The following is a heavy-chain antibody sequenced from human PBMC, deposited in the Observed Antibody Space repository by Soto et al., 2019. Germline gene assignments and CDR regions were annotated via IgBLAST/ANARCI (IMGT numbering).Heavy chain of an antibody. D-gene: IGHD1-7*01. Sequence: QVQLVQSGAEVKKPGASVKVSCKASSYTFTSYTLSWVRQAPGQGLEWMGWISASNGNTVYAQKLRGRLTMTTDTFTSTAYMELRSLRSDDTAVYYCARVGGRRTGTDYFDYWGQGTLVTVSS. CDR1: SYTFTSYT. CDR2: ISASNGNT. V-gene: IGHV1-18*01. CDR3: ARVGGRRTGTDYFDY. J-gene: IGHJ4*02.